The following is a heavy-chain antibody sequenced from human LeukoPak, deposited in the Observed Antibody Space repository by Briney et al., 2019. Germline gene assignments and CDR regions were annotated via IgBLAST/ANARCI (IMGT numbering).Heavy chain of an antibody. Sequence: LRLYCEASGFNFSHYWMGWARPAQGNGLDWVANINPDGSDTSYVDSGKGRIIISRDNAKKSMFLQMNSLRAEESAVYYLARSGVEAGMDQWGQGTLVTVSA. J-gene: IGHJ4*01. V-gene: IGHV3-7*01. CDR2: INPDGSDT. CDR3: ARSGVEAGMDQ. CDR1: GFNFSHYW. D-gene: IGHD6-19*01.